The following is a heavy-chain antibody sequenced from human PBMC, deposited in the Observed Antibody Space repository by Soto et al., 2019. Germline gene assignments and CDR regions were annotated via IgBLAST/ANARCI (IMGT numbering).Heavy chain of an antibody. CDR2: IYASGST. CDR3: ARGGMAIIPTATAFDY. D-gene: IGHD2-2*01. Sequence: SETLPLTCTVSGGSISTYYWSLIRQPAGKGLEWIGRIYASGSTNYNPSLKSRVTMSVATYKNQFSLKLSSVTAADTAVYYCARGGMAIIPTATAFDYSGQGTLVXVS. V-gene: IGHV4-4*07. CDR1: GGSISTYY. J-gene: IGHJ4*02.